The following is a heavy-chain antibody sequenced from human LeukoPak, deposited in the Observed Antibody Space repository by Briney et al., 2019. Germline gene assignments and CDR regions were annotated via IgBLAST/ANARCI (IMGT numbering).Heavy chain of an antibody. CDR1: GFTFSDYY. Sequence: AGGSLRLSCAASGFTFSDYYMSWIRQAPGKGLEWVAVILNDGSQEKYADSVKGRFTISRDNSKNTLFLQMNSLRAEDTAVYYCARNDALGDNALDIWGQGTMVTVSS. CDR2: ILNDGSQE. J-gene: IGHJ3*02. CDR3: ARNDALGDNALDI. D-gene: IGHD3-16*01. V-gene: IGHV3-33*08.